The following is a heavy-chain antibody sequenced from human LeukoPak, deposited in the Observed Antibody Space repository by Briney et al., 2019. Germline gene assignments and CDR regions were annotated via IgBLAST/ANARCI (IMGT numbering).Heavy chain of an antibody. CDR1: GFTFSSYE. CDR3: AKAYYYDSSGNY. D-gene: IGHD3-22*01. J-gene: IGHJ4*02. V-gene: IGHV3-48*03. Sequence: GGSLRLSCAASGFTFSSYEMNWVRQAPGKGLEWVSYISSSGSTIYYADSVKGRFTISRDNAKNSLYLQMNSLRAEDTAVYYCAKAYYYDSSGNYWGQGTLVTVSS. CDR2: ISSSGSTI.